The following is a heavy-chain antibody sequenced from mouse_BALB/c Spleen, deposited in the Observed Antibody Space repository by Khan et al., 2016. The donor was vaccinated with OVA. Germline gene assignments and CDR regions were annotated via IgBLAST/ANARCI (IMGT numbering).Heavy chain of an antibody. CDR1: GYTFTSYW. CDR2: ISPGSSFP. V-gene: IGHV1S41*01. D-gene: IGHD1-1*01. Sequence: DLVKPGASVKLSCKASGYTFTSYWIYWIKQRPGQGLEWIGQISPGSSFPSYNEIFKGKASLTVDTSSSTAYFQLNSLSSEDSAVSFCARANYYGSSLYARDYWGQGTSVTVSS. J-gene: IGHJ4*01. CDR3: ARANYYGSSLYARDY.